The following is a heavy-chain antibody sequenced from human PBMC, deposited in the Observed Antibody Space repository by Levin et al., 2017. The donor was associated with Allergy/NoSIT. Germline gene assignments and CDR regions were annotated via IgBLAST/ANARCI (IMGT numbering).Heavy chain of an antibody. CDR1: GDSIIRSPYY. Sequence: SETLSLTCAVSGDSIIRSPYYWGWIRQPPGKGLEWIASIYYTGSTYYNPSLKSRGTISVDTSKNHFSLQLSSVTAADTAVYFCARQSGSGSSYEDAFDIWGQGTMVTVSS. D-gene: IGHD3-10*01. CDR3: ARQSGSGSSYEDAFDI. V-gene: IGHV4-39*01. CDR2: IYYTGST. J-gene: IGHJ3*02.